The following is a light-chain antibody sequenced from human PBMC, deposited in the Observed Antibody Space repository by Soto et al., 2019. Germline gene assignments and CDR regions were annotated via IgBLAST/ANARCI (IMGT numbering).Light chain of an antibody. Sequence: EIVLTQSPGTLSLSPGEGATLSCRASQSISSNFLAWYQQKRGQVPRLLIHGASNRATGIPDRFSGSGSGTDFTLTITRLEPEDFAVYYCQQYGGSPRTFGQGTKVDIK. CDR2: GAS. V-gene: IGKV3-20*01. J-gene: IGKJ1*01. CDR3: QQYGGSPRT. CDR1: QSISSNF.